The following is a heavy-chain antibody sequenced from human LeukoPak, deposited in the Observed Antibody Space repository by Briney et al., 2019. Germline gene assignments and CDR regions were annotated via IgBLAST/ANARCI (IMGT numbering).Heavy chain of an antibody. CDR1: GFTISRYW. D-gene: IGHD1-1*01. CDR2: IKQDGSER. CDR3: ARDGGTDWYDP. V-gene: IGHV3-7*01. Sequence: PGGSLRLSCGASGFTISRYWMSWVRQAPGKGLEWVANIKQDGSERTYVDSVKGRFTISRDSAKNSLYLQMNSLRVEDTAMYYCARDGGTDWYDPWGQGTLVTVSS. J-gene: IGHJ5*02.